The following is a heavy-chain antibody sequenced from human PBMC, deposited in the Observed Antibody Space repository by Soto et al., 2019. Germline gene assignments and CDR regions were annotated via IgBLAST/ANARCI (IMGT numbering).Heavy chain of an antibody. D-gene: IGHD1-26*01. V-gene: IGHV3-15*01. J-gene: IGHJ5*02. Sequence: GGSLRLSCAPAGFTFINAGMTWVRQAPGKGREGGGGVKTKSDGGTTDCAAPVKGRFTISRDDSQNTVYLQMNSLKIDDTAAYYCTTVLGGSKWFDPWGQGTLVAVSS. CDR1: GFTFINAG. CDR3: TTVLGGSKWFDP. CDR2: VKTKSDGGTT.